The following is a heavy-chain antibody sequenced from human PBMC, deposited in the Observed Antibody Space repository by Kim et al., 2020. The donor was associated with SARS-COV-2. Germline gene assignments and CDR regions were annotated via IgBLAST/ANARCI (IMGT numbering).Heavy chain of an antibody. J-gene: IGHJ4*02. Sequence: GGSLRLSCAASGFTFSSFWIHWVRQAPGKGLVWVSNIDNDGRTTTYADSVKGRLTITRENAKNTGYLQLNRLRVDETAVYYCVRGMLSYWGQGALVTVPS. D-gene: IGHD2-8*01. CDR3: VRGMLSY. CDR1: GFTFSSFW. V-gene: IGHV3-74*01. CDR2: IDNDGRTT.